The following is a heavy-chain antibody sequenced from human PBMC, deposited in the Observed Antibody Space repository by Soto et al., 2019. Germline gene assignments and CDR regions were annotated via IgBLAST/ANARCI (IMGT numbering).Heavy chain of an antibody. V-gene: IGHV3-30-3*01. Sequence: ESGGGVVQPGRSLRPSCAASGFTFSSYAMHWVRQAPGKGLEWVAVISYDGSNKYYADSVKGRFTISRDNSKNTLYLQMNSLRAEDTAVYYCARESKRRSGWSTKIDYWGQGTLVTVSS. CDR1: GFTFSSYA. CDR2: ISYDGSNK. CDR3: ARESKRRSGWSTKIDY. J-gene: IGHJ4*02. D-gene: IGHD6-19*01.